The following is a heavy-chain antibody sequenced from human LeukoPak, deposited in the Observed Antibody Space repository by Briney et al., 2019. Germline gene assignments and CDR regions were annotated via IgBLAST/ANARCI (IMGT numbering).Heavy chain of an antibody. CDR3: ARELNYALAFDI. CDR2: IKQDGSEK. CDR1: GFTVTRNY. D-gene: IGHD1-7*01. Sequence: GGSLRLSCAASGFTVTRNYMSWVRQAPGKGLEWVANIKQDGSEKYYVDSVKGRFTISRDNAKNSLYLQMNSLRAEDTAVYYCARELNYALAFDIWGQGTMVTVSS. J-gene: IGHJ3*02. V-gene: IGHV3-7*01.